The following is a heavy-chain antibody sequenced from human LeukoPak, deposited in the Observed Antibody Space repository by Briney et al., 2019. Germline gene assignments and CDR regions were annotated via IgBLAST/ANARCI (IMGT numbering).Heavy chain of an antibody. J-gene: IGHJ5*02. CDR3: ARESAAAGTRWFDP. D-gene: IGHD6-13*01. V-gene: IGHV4-61*02. Sequence: SQTLSLTCTVSGGSISSGSYYWSWIRQPAGKGLEWIGRIYTSGSTNYNPSLKSRVTISVDTSKNQFSLKLSSVTAADTAVYYCARESAAAGTRWFDPWGQGTLVTVSS. CDR2: IYTSGST. CDR1: GGSISSGSYY.